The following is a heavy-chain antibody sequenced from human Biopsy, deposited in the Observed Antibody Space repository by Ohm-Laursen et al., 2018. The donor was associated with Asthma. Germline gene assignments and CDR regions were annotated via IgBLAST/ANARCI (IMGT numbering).Heavy chain of an antibody. J-gene: IGHJ3*01. CDR3: ARTYYDFLTGQVKDVFGV. Sequence: GASVKVSCKASGYNFISFAIHWVRQAPGQRLEWMGWAKTGNGDTKYSQKFQGRVTITRDTSASTAYMELRSLRSEDTATYYCARTYYDFLTGQVKDVFGVWGQGTMVTVSS. D-gene: IGHD3-9*01. V-gene: IGHV1-3*04. CDR2: AKTGNGDT. CDR1: GYNFISFA.